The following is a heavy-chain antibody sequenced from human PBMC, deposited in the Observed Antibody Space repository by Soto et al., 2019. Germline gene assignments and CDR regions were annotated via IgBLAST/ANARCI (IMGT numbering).Heavy chain of an antibody. D-gene: IGHD6-6*01. V-gene: IGHV1-18*01. Sequence: ASVKVSCKASGYTFTSYGISWVRQAPGQGLEWMGWISAYNGNTNYAQKLQGRVTMTTDTSTSTAYMELRSLRSDDTAVYYCARDHAFNIAARHGFGGQAARNWFDPWGQGTLDTVSS. CDR2: ISAYNGNT. CDR1: GYTFTSYG. J-gene: IGHJ5*02. CDR3: ARDHAFNIAARHGFGGQAARNWFDP.